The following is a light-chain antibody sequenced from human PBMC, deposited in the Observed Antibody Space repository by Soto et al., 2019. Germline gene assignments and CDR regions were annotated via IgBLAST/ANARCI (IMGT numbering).Light chain of an antibody. CDR3: TSYAGSNFPVV. CDR2: DVT. CDR1: SSDIGSYNF. J-gene: IGLJ2*01. Sequence: QSALTQPPSASGSPGQSVTISCTGASSDIGSYNFVSWYQQHPDKAPKLLTYDVTQRPSGVPDRFSGSKSGNTASLTVSGLLAEDEADYYCTSYAGSNFPVVFGGVTKLTVL. V-gene: IGLV2-8*01.